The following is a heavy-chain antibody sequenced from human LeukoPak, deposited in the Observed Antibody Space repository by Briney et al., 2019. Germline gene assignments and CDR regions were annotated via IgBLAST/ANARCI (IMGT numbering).Heavy chain of an antibody. CDR2: IYSDNT. D-gene: IGHD2-15*01. CDR3: ASTLGYCSGGSCYGGDY. J-gene: IGHJ4*02. V-gene: IGHV3-53*01. Sequence: GGSLRLSCTVSGFTVGSNSMSWVRQAPGKGLEWVSFIYSDNTHYSDSVKGRFTISRDNSKNTLYLQMNSLRAEDTAVYYCASTLGYCSGGSCYGGDYWGQGTLVTVSS. CDR1: GFTVGSNS.